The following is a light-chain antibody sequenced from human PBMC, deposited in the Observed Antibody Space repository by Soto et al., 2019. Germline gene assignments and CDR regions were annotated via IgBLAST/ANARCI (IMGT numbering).Light chain of an antibody. V-gene: IGKV3-20*01. CDR2: GAS. J-gene: IGKJ5*01. CDR3: QQYGSSPLT. CDR1: QSVSTT. Sequence: TPSPAPLSVSPGQRAPLPCRASQSVSTTVAWYHQKPGQAPRLLVYGASSRATGIPDRFSGSGSGTDFTLTISRLEPEDFAVYYCQQYGSSPLTFGQGTRLEIK.